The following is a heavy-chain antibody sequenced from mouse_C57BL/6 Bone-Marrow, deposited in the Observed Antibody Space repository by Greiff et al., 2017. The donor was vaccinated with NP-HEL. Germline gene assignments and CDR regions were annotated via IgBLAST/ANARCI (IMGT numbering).Heavy chain of an antibody. J-gene: IGHJ4*01. Sequence: EVKVVESGGGLVQPGGSMKLSCVASGFTFSNYWLTWVRQSPAKGLEWVAQIRLKSDNYATHYAESVKGRFTISRDDSKSSVYLQMNNLRAEDTGIYYCTGEATVRYYYAMDYWGQGTSVTVSS. CDR2: IRLKSDNYAT. D-gene: IGHD1-1*01. CDR1: GFTFSNYW. V-gene: IGHV6-3*01. CDR3: TGEATVRYYYAMDY.